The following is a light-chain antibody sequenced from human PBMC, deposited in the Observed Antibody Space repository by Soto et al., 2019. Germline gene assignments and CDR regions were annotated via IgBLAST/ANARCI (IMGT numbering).Light chain of an antibody. J-gene: IGLJ2*01. CDR2: EVS. CDR1: SSDVGGDNY. CDR3: LSYAGSNNPVV. Sequence: QSALTQPPSASGSPGQSVTIPCTGTSSDVGGDNYVSWYQQHPGKAPKLMIYEVSKRPSGVPDRFSGSKSGNTASLTVSGLQDLDEADYYRLSYAGSNNPVVSGGGTKLTVL. V-gene: IGLV2-8*01.